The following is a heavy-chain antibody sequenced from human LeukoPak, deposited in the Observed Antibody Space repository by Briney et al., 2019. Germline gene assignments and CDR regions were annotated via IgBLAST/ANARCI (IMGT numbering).Heavy chain of an antibody. V-gene: IGHV4-61*01. CDR1: GGSVSSGSYY. Sequence: SSETLSLNCTVSGGSVSSGSYYWSWIRQPPGKGLEWIGYIYYSGGTNYNPSLKSRVTISVDTSKNQFSLKLSSVTAADTAVYYCARGPRVLRYFDWLLPYYFDYWGQGTLVAVSS. J-gene: IGHJ4*02. CDR3: ARGPRVLRYFDWLLPYYFDY. CDR2: IYYSGGT. D-gene: IGHD3-9*01.